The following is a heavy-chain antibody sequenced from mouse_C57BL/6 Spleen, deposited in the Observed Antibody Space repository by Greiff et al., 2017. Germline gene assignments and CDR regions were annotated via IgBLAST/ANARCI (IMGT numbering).Heavy chain of an antibody. V-gene: IGHV5-4*03. CDR3: ASDPLHNDYGDYFDY. J-gene: IGHJ2*01. CDR2: ISDGCSYT. CDR1: GFTFSSYA. D-gene: IGHD2-4*01. Sequence: EVMLVESGGGLVKPGGSLKLSCAASGFTFSSYAMSWVRQTPEKRLEWVATISDGCSYTYYPDNVKGRFTISRDNAKNNLYLQMSHLKSEDTAMYYCASDPLHNDYGDYFDYWGQGTTLTVSS.